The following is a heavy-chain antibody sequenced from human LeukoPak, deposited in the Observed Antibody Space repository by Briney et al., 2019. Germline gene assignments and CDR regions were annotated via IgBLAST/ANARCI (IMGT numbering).Heavy chain of an antibody. CDR2: ISGSGGST. Sequence: GWSLRLSCAASGFTFSRYAMSWVRQAPGKGLEWVSAISGSGGSTYYADSVKGRFTISRDNSKNTLYLQMNSLRAEDTAVYYCAKAGGYYYFDYWGQGTLVTVSS. CDR3: AKAGGYYYFDY. D-gene: IGHD5-12*01. V-gene: IGHV3-23*01. CDR1: GFTFSRYA. J-gene: IGHJ4*02.